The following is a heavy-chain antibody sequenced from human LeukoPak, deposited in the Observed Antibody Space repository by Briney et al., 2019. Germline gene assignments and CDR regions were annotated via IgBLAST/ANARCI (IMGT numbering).Heavy chain of an antibody. V-gene: IGHV4-39*01. Sequence: PSETLSLTCTVSGGSISSSSYYWGWIRQPPGKGLEWIGSIYYSGSTYYIPSLKSRVTISVDASKNQFSLKLRSVNAAATAVYYCARGAYYYDSSGLRAFDIWGQGTMVTVSS. CDR3: ARGAYYYDSSGLRAFDI. CDR1: GGSISSSSYY. CDR2: IYYSGST. J-gene: IGHJ3*02. D-gene: IGHD3-22*01.